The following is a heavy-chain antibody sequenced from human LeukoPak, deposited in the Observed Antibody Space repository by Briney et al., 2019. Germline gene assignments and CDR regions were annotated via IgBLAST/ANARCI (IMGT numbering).Heavy chain of an antibody. CDR2: IYYSGST. CDR3: ARGSGIGLRYFDWLLFFDY. CDR1: GGSISSYY. Sequence: SETLSLTCTVSGGSISSYYWSWIRQPPGKGLEWIGYIYYSGSTNYNPSLKSRVTISVDTSKNQFSLKLSSVTAADTAVYYCARGSGIGLRYFDWLLFFDYWGQGTLVTVSS. V-gene: IGHV4-59*12. D-gene: IGHD3-9*01. J-gene: IGHJ4*02.